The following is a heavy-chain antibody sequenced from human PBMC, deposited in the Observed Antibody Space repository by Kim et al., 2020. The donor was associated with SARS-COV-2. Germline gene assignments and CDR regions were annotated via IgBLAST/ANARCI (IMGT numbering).Heavy chain of an antibody. CDR1: GGSISSSSYY. CDR2: IYYSGST. V-gene: IGHV4-39*07. J-gene: IGHJ5*02. Sequence: SETLSLTCTVSGGSISSSSYYWGWIRQPPGKGLEWIGSIYYSGSTYYNPSLKSRVTISVDTSKNQFSLKLSSVTAADTAVYYCARDLSSWEWWFDPWGQGTLVTVSS. D-gene: IGHD6-13*01. CDR3: ARDLSSWEWWFDP.